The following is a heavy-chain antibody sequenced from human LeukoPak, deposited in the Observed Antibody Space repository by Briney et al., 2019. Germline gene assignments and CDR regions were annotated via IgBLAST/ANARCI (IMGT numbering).Heavy chain of an antibody. Sequence: PGGSLRLSCAVSGFTFSSYAINWVRQAPGKGLEWVSAISDTGGTTYYADSVKGRFTISRDNSKNTLYLHMNSLRVEDTAVYYCAKVDPLIYSSLGWFDPWGQGTLVTVSS. J-gene: IGHJ5*02. V-gene: IGHV3-23*01. CDR3: AKVDPLIYSSLGWFDP. D-gene: IGHD6-19*01. CDR2: ISDTGGTT. CDR1: GFTFSSYA.